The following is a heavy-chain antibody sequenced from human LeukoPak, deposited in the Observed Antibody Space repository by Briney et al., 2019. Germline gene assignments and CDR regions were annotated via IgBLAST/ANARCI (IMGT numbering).Heavy chain of an antibody. CDR1: GYSISSGYY. CDR3: ARWDTVGYFDY. D-gene: IGHD4-23*01. V-gene: IGHV4-38-2*01. Sequence: PSETLSLTCAVSGYSISSGYYWGWIRQPPGKGLEWIGSIYHSGSTYYNPSLKSRVTISVDTSKSQFSLKLSSVTAADTAVYYCARWDTVGYFDYWGQGTLVTVSS. CDR2: IYHSGST. J-gene: IGHJ4*02.